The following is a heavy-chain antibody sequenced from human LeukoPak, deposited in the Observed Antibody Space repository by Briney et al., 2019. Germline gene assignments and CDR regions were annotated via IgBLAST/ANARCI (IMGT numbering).Heavy chain of an antibody. CDR2: IKRDGSET. Sequence: GGSLRLSCAASGFSFVNHWMSWVRQAPGKGLEWLANIKRDGSETYYLDSVKGRFTVSRDNAKNSLYLQMNSLRAEDTAVYYCATYSSLNRREFQYWGQGTLLTVSS. CDR3: ATYSSLNRREFQY. J-gene: IGHJ1*01. V-gene: IGHV3-7*01. D-gene: IGHD3-22*01. CDR1: GFSFVNHW.